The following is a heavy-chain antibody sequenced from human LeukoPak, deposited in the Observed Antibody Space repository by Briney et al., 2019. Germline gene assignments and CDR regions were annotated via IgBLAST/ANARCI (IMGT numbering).Heavy chain of an antibody. CDR3: TRGGDGTRRDFDY. D-gene: IGHD5-24*01. Sequence: EASVKVSCKASGYTFTGYYMHWVRQAPGQGLEWMGWINPNSGGTNYAQKFQGRVTMTRDTSINTAYMELSSLRSGDAAIYYCTRGGDGTRRDFDYWGQGTLVTVSS. V-gene: IGHV1-2*02. CDR2: INPNSGGT. CDR1: GYTFTGYY. J-gene: IGHJ4*02.